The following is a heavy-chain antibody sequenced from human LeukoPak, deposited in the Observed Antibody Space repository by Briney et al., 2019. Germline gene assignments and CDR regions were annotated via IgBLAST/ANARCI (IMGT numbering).Heavy chain of an antibody. CDR2: TNPNSGGT. CDR3: ARERTYYYGSGSYYNVNEFDP. J-gene: IGHJ5*02. V-gene: IGHV1-2*06. CDR1: GYSFTGYY. D-gene: IGHD3-10*01. Sequence: GASVKVSCKASGYSFTGYYMHWVRQAPGQGLEWMGRTNPNSGGTNYAQKFQGRVTMTRDTSISTDYMELSGLRSDDTAVYYCARERTYYYGSGSYYNVNEFDPWGQGTLVTVSS.